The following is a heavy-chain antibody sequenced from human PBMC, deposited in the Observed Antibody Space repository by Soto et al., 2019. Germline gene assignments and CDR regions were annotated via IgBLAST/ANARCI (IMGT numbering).Heavy chain of an antibody. Sequence: TLSLTCTASGGSISSGGYYWSWIRQHPGKGLEWIGYIYYSGSTYYNPSLKSRVTISVDTSKNQFSLKLSSVTAADTAVYYCAREERKRSGQSLYYYYGMDVWGQGTTVTVSS. CDR2: IYYSGST. CDR3: AREERKRSGQSLYYYYGMDV. CDR1: GGSISSGGYY. J-gene: IGHJ6*02. V-gene: IGHV4-31*03. D-gene: IGHD5-12*01.